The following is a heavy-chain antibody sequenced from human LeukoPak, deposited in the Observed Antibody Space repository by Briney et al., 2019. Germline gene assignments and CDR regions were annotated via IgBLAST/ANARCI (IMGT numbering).Heavy chain of an antibody. J-gene: IGHJ5*02. CDR2: IYTSGST. V-gene: IGHV4-4*07. CDR3: ARVYCSGGSCYSSLDP. Sequence: SETLSLTCTVSGGSISSYYWSWIRQPAGKGPEWIGRIYTSGSTNYNPSLKSRVTMSVDTSKNQFSLKLSSVTAADTAVYYCARVYCSGGSCYSSLDPWGQGTLVTVSS. CDR1: GGSISSYY. D-gene: IGHD2-15*01.